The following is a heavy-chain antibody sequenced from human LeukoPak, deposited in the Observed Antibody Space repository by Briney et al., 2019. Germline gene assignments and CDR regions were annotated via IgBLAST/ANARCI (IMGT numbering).Heavy chain of an antibody. CDR3: ARANDYGDPIPRYMDV. J-gene: IGHJ6*03. Sequence: SGTLSLTCAVSGGSISSSNWWSWVRQPPGKGLEGIAEIYHSGSTNYNPSLKSRVSISVDKSKNQFSLKLSSVTAADTAVYYCARANDYGDPIPRYMDVWGKGTTVTVSS. CDR1: GGSISSSNW. D-gene: IGHD4-17*01. V-gene: IGHV4-4*02. CDR2: IYHSGST.